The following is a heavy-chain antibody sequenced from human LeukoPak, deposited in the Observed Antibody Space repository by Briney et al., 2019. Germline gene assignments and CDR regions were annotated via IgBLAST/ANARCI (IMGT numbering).Heavy chain of an antibody. Sequence: SGGSLRLSCAASGFTFSSYGMHWVRQAPGKGMEWVAFIRYDGSNKYYADSVKGRFTISRDTSKKTLYLQMNSLRAEDTAVYYCAKAPPMEWFGELYTDYWGQGTLVTVSP. J-gene: IGHJ4*02. CDR2: IRYDGSNK. CDR3: AKAPPMEWFGELYTDY. V-gene: IGHV3-30*02. D-gene: IGHD3-10*01. CDR1: GFTFSSYG.